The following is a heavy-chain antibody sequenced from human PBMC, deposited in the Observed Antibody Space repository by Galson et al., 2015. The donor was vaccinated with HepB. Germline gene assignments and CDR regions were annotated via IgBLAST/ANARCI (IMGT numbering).Heavy chain of an antibody. D-gene: IGHD5-18*01. V-gene: IGHV1-58*02. CDR2: IVVGSGDT. CDR1: GFTFSSSA. J-gene: IGHJ2*01. CDR3: AADLYSEGVSWYFDL. Sequence: SVKVSCKASGFTFSSSAMQWVRQARGQGLEWIGWIVVGSGDTHYAPKFQERVTITRDMSTATAYMELASLGSEDTAVYYCAADLYSEGVSWYFDLWGRGTLVTVSS.